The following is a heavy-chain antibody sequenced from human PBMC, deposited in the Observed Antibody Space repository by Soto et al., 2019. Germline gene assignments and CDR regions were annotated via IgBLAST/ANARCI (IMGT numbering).Heavy chain of an antibody. CDR1: GFTFSSYS. Sequence: EVQLVESGGGLVQPGGSPRLSCAASGFTFSSYSMNWVRQAPGKGLEWVSYISSSSSTIYYADSVKGRFTISRDNAKNSLYLQMNSLRAEDTAVYYCAREAQIVGATNWFDPWGQGTLVTVSS. CDR2: ISSSSSTI. D-gene: IGHD1-26*01. J-gene: IGHJ5*02. V-gene: IGHV3-48*01. CDR3: AREAQIVGATNWFDP.